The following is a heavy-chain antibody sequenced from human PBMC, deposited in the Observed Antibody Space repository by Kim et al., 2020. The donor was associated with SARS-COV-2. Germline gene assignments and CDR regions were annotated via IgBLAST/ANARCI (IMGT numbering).Heavy chain of an antibody. Sequence: GGSLRLSCAVSGFTISSNYMSWVRQAPGKGLEWVSVIFSGGNTYYADSVKGRFTISRDISKNTLYLQMNSLRAEDTAVYYCAREEWDAYNYAFDIWGQGT. CDR2: IFSGGNT. J-gene: IGHJ3*02. CDR1: GFTISSNY. CDR3: AREEWDAYNYAFDI. V-gene: IGHV3-53*01. D-gene: IGHD1-1*01.